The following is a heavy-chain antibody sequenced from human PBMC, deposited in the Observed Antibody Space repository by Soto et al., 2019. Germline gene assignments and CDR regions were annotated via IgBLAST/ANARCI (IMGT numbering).Heavy chain of an antibody. D-gene: IGHD3-10*01. J-gene: IGHJ6*03. CDR3: ARIRALGYMDV. CDR2: INSDGSST. V-gene: IGHV3-74*01. CDR1: GFTFSTYW. Sequence: EVQLVESGGGLVQPGGSLRLSCAASGFTFSTYWMHWVRQAPGKGLVWVSRINSDGSSTNYADSVQGRFTISRDNAKNTLYLHMNSMRAEDTAVYYCARIRALGYMDVWGKGTTATVSS.